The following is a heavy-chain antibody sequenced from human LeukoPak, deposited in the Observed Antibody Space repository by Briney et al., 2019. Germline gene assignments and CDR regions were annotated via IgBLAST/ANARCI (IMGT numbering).Heavy chain of an antibody. CDR3: ARSAGWNYDYYYYYMDV. CDR2: ISYDGSNK. CDR1: GFTFSSYA. D-gene: IGHD1-7*01. J-gene: IGHJ6*03. V-gene: IGHV3-30-3*01. Sequence: GGSLRLSCAVSGFTFSSYAMHWVRQAPGKGLEWVAVISYDGSNKYYADSVKGRFTISRDNSKNTLYLQMNSLRAEDTAVYYCARSAGWNYDYYYYYMDVWGKGTTVTVSS.